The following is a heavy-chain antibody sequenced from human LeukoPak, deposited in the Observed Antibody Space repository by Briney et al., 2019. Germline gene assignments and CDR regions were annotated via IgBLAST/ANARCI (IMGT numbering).Heavy chain of an antibody. J-gene: IGHJ6*02. D-gene: IGHD5-24*01. CDR1: GDSIGGYY. V-gene: IGHV4-59*08. Sequence: SETLSLTCTVSGDSIGGYYWSWIRQPPGKGLEWIGYIYYSGRTNYNPSLKSRVTISEDTSKNHFSLRLRSVTAADTAMYYCARALQDYYYGMDVWGQGTTVTVSS. CDR2: IYYSGRT. CDR3: ARALQDYYYGMDV.